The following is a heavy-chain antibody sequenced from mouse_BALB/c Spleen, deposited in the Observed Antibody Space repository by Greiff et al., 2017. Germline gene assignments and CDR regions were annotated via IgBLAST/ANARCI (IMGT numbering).Heavy chain of an antibody. CDR1: GFTFTDYY. CDR2: IRNKANGYTT. Sequence: EVKVEESGGGLVQPGGSLRLSCATSGFTFTDYYMSWVRQPPGKALEWLGFIRNKANGYTTEYSASVKGRFTISRDNSQSVLYLQMNTLRAEDSATYYCARHFDYWGQGTTLTVSS. J-gene: IGHJ2*01. CDR3: ARHFDY. V-gene: IGHV7-3*02.